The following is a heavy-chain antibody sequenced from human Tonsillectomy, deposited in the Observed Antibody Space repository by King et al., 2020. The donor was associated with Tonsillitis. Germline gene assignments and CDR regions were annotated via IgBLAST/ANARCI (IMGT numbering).Heavy chain of an antibody. J-gene: IGHJ3*02. CDR3: AKDWCHKCADYGYNGALAAFDI. CDR2: FSGIGRST. V-gene: IGHV3-23*04. CDR1: GFTFSSYA. D-gene: IGHD4-17*01. Sequence: VQLVESGGGLVQPGGSLRLSCAASGFTFSSYAMSGVRQAQGKGLEGVSAFSGIGRSTHYADSGKGRFTIPRDNPKNTLYLQMNSLRAEDTAVYYCAKDWCHKCADYGYNGALAAFDIWGQGTMVTVSS.